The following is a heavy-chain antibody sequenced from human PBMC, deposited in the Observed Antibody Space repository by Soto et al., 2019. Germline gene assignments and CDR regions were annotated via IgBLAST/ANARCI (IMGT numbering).Heavy chain of an antibody. Sequence: PGGSLRLFCAASGFTFSSYGMNWVRQAPGKGLEWVSYISSSGSTIYYADSVKGRFTISRDNAKNSLYLQMNSLRAEDTAVYYCARDIRSTAGVSYGMDVWGQGTTVTVSS. CDR2: ISSSGSTI. J-gene: IGHJ6*02. D-gene: IGHD3-10*01. CDR3: ARDIRSTAGVSYGMDV. V-gene: IGHV3-48*03. CDR1: GFTFSSYG.